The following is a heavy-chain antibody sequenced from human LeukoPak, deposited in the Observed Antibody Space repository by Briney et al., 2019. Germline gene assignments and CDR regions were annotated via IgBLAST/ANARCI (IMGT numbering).Heavy chain of an antibody. Sequence: GGSLRLSCAASGFTFSTNAMNWGRQPPGKGLDWVSVILVNAGRTYYADSVKGRFTISRDNSKNTLYLQMNSLRVEHTAKYYCAKDYTPDGLYDIDYWGQGTQVTVSS. CDR3: AKDYTPDGLYDIDY. J-gene: IGHJ4*02. CDR2: ILVNAGRT. D-gene: IGHD3-9*01. CDR1: GFTFSTNA. V-gene: IGHV3-23*01.